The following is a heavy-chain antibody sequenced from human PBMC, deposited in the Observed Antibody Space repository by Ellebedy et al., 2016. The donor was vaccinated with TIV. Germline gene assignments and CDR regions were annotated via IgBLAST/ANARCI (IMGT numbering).Heavy chain of an antibody. V-gene: IGHV3-30*03. Sequence: GESLKISXVASGFTFRSHGIYLVRQAPGKGLEWVAVISSDGSNKYYADSVKGRFTISRDNSKNTLYLQMNSLRTDDMAVYYCARGGSSGSSDYWGQGTLVTVSS. D-gene: IGHD3-10*01. CDR1: GFTFRSHG. CDR3: ARGGSSGSSDY. J-gene: IGHJ4*02. CDR2: ISSDGSNK.